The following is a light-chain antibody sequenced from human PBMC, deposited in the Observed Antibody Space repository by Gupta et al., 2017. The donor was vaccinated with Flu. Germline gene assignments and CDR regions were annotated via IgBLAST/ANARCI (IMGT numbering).Light chain of an antibody. CDR1: SEHTTYA. V-gene: IGLV4-69*01. CDR3: QTWATGIRV. CDR2: VNSDGSH. J-gene: IGLJ3*02. Sequence: QLVLTPSPSASASLGASVKLTCTLSSEHTTYAIAWHQQQPEKGTRFLMKVNSDGSHNKGDGIPDRVSASSSGAERYLTISRLQSEDEADYYCQTWATGIRVFGGGTKLTVL.